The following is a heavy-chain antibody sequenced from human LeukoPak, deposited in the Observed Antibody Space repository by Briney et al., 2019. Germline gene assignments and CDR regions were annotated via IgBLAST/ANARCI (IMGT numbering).Heavy chain of an antibody. V-gene: IGHV1-18*01. Sequence: APVKVSCKASGYTFTSYGISWVRQAPGQGLEWMGWISAYNGNTNYAQKLQGRVTMTTDTSTSTAYMELRSLRSDDTAVYYCARGKSVVATFWFDPWGQGTLVTVSS. J-gene: IGHJ5*02. CDR3: ARGKSVVATFWFDP. CDR1: GYTFTSYG. CDR2: ISAYNGNT. D-gene: IGHD5-12*01.